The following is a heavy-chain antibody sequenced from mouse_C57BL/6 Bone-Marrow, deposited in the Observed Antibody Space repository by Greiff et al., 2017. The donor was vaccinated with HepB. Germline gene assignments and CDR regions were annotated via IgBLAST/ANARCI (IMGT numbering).Heavy chain of an antibody. D-gene: IGHD1-1*01. CDR1: GFNIKNTY. J-gene: IGHJ4*01. Sequence: EVQLQQSVAELVRPGASVKFSCTASGFNIKNTYMHWVKQRPEQGLEWIGRIDPANGNTKYAPKFQGKATITADTSSNTAYLQLSSLTSEDTAIYCGTRSDPYGSQAMDVWGQGTSVTVSS. V-gene: IGHV14-3*01. CDR3: TRSDPYGSQAMDV. CDR2: IDPANGNT.